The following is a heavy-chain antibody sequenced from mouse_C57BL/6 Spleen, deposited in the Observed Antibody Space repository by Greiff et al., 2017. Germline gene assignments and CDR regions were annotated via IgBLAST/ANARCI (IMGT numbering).Heavy chain of an antibody. J-gene: IGHJ2*01. CDR2: IHPNSGST. CDR3: ARLPTVVGGNY. CDR1: GYTFTSYW. Sequence: VKLQQPGAELVKPGASVKLSCKASGYTFTSYWMHWVKQRPGQGLEWIGMIHPNSGSTNYNEKFKSKATLTVDKSSSTAYMQLSSLTSEDSAVYYCARLPTVVGGNYWGQGTTLTVSS. V-gene: IGHV1-64*01. D-gene: IGHD1-1*01.